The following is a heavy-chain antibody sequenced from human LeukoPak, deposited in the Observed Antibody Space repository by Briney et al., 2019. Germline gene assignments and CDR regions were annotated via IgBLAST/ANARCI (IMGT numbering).Heavy chain of an antibody. CDR3: ARAHDYGDYNTFDY. J-gene: IGHJ4*02. CDR2: IYYSGIT. D-gene: IGHD4-17*01. V-gene: IGHV4-31*03. CDR1: GGSISSGDYY. Sequence: PSQTLSLTCTVSGGSISSGDYYWSWIRQHPGKGLEWIGYIYYSGITYYNPSLESRVTMSVDTSKNQFSLKLTSVTAADTAVYYCARAHDYGDYNTFDYWGQGTLVTVSS.